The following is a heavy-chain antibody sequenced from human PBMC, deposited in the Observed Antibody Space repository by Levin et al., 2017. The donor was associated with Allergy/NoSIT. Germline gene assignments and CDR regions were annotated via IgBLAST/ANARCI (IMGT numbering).Heavy chain of an antibody. CDR3: ANVYGAGTSFFDY. V-gene: IGHV3-23*01. J-gene: IGHJ4*02. Sequence: LSLTCAASGFTFSIYAMTWVRQAPGKGLEWVSTISGSGDNTYYADSVEGRFTISRDNSKNTLYLQMNSLRAEDTAVYYCANVYGAGTSFFDYWGQGTLVTVSS. CDR1: GFTFSIYA. CDR2: ISGSGDNT. D-gene: IGHD6-19*01.